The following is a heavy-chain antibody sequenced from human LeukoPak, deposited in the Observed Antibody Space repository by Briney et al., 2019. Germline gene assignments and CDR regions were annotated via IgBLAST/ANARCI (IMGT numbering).Heavy chain of an antibody. CDR1: GFTFGDYV. V-gene: IGHV4-34*01. J-gene: IGHJ4*02. Sequence: GSLRLSCTASGFTFGDYVMSWVRQAPGKGLEWIGEINHSGSTNYNPSLKSRVTISVDTSKNQFSLKLSSVTAADTAVYYCARFSPGNSLVIPKRRYFDYWGQGTLVTVSS. CDR3: ARFSPGNSLVIPKRRYFDY. D-gene: IGHD3-9*01. CDR2: INHSGST.